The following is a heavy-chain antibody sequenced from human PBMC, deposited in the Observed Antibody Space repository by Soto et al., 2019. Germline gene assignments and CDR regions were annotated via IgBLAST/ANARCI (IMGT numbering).Heavy chain of an antibody. J-gene: IGHJ3*02. CDR1: GFRFSDYG. V-gene: IGHV3-23*01. CDR2: ITKTGRST. CDR3: TKDEDVYDFAFES. Sequence: EVQLLESGGGLVQPGGSLRISCATSGFRFSDYGINWVRHAPGKVLGWFSGITKTGRSTFLADSVRGRFTISRDNLNNIVYLQMHSLRADEPALYYCTKDEDVYDFAFESWGQGTMVTVSS. D-gene: IGHD3-3*01.